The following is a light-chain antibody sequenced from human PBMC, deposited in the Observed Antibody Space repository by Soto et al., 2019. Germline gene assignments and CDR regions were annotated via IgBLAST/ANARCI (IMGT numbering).Light chain of an antibody. CDR3: QQYGDRPRT. V-gene: IGKV3-11*01. J-gene: IGKJ1*01. CDR1: QYIGSA. CDR2: DAS. Sequence: EIVLTQSPATLSLSPGYRAVLSCRASQYIGSAVAWYHQRSGQAPRLLIFDASIRVPTTPARFSGSVSGTEFTLTISSLESEDFAVXFCQQYGDRPRTFGQGTKV.